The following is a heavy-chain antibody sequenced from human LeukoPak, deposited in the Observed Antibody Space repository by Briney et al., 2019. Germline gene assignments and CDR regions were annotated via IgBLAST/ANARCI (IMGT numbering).Heavy chain of an antibody. Sequence: ASVKVSCKASGYTFTSYAMHWVRQAPGQRLEWMGWINAGNGNTKYSQKFQGRVTITADESTSTAYMELSSLRSEDTAVYYCARAPTTRDYYYYYMDVWGKGTTVTVSS. CDR1: GYTFTSYA. D-gene: IGHD1-1*01. J-gene: IGHJ6*03. V-gene: IGHV1-3*01. CDR3: ARAPTTRDYYYYYMDV. CDR2: INAGNGNT.